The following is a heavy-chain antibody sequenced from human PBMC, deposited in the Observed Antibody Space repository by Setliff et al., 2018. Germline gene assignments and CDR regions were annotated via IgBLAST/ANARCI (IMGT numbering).Heavy chain of an antibody. CDR3: ARDAELYGSGWPRTDY. CDR2: IYHGGTT. D-gene: IGHD6-19*01. Sequence: PSETLSLTCTVSGGSISSSSYYWNWIRQPPGKGLEWIVYIYHGGTTYYNPSLKSRVTISVDTSKNQFSLKLSSVTAADTAVYYCARDAELYGSGWPRTDYWGQGTLVTVSS. J-gene: IGHJ4*02. CDR1: GGSISSSSYY. V-gene: IGHV4-30-2*01.